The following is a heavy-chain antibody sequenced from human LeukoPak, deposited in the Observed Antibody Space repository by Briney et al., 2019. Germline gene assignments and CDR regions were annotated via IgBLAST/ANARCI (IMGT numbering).Heavy chain of an antibody. CDR3: ARDVEVGATSY. CDR2: ISGSGGRT. CDR1: GFTFSSYG. V-gene: IGHV3-23*01. J-gene: IGHJ4*02. Sequence: GGSLRLSCAASGFTFSSYGMSWVRQAPGKGLEWVSSISGSGGRTYNADSVKGRFTISRDNSKNTLYLQMNSLRAEDTAVYYCARDVEVGATSYWGQGTLVTVSS. D-gene: IGHD1-26*01.